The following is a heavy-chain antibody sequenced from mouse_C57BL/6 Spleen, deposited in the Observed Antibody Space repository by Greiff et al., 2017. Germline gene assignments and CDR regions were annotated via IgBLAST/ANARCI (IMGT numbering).Heavy chain of an antibody. D-gene: IGHD2-5*01. V-gene: IGHV1-80*01. CDR2: IYPGDGDT. CDR3: ARTYYSNYVYAMDY. Sequence: QVQLKESGAELVKPGASVKISCKASGYAFSSYWMNWVKQRPGKGLEWIGQIYPGDGDTNYNGKFKGKATLTADKSSSTAYMQLSSLTSEDSAVYFCARTYYSNYVYAMDYWGQGTSVTVSS. CDR1: GYAFSSYW. J-gene: IGHJ4*01.